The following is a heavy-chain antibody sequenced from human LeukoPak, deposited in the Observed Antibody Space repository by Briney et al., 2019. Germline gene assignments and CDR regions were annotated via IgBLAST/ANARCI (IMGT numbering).Heavy chain of an antibody. J-gene: IGHJ4*02. CDR2: INPGDSNT. V-gene: IGHV5-51*01. D-gene: IGHD3-22*01. CDR1: GYSFTNYW. CDR3: ATNAEAGYYYSGGYLND. Sequence: EALKISCKGSGYSFTNYWIGWVRHMPGKGLEWMVIINPGDSNTRHSPSFQGQVPISADKSISPAYREWSSLQASDSAMDCGATNAEAGYYYSGGYLNDWGQGSLVTVSS.